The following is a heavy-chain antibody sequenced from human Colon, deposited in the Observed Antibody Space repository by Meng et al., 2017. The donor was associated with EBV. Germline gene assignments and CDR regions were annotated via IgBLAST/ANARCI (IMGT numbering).Heavy chain of an antibody. D-gene: IGHD5/OR15-5a*01. Sequence: QVQLVVAGGGVGQPGESLTLSCTGSGFTFSSYGMHWVRQAPGKGLEWVGFIWHDGSNQYYVDSVKGRFTISRDNSKNTLYLQMSSLRAEDTAVYYCARDIVSRIPAYWGQGTLVTVSS. CDR1: GFTFSSYG. V-gene: IGHV3-33*01. CDR3: ARDIVSRIPAY. J-gene: IGHJ4*02. CDR2: IWHDGSNQ.